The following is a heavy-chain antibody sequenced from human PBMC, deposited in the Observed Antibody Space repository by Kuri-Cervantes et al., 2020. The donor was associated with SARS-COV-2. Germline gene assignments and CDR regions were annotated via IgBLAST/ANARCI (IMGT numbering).Heavy chain of an antibody. Sequence: GSLRLSCAVYGGSFSGYYWSWIRQPPGNGLEWIGEINHSGSTNYNPSLKSRVTISVDTSKNQFSLKLSSVTAADTAVYYCARGVGAAVAGTLITIYYYGMDVWGQGTTVTVSS. CDR2: INHSGST. CDR3: ARGVGAAVAGTLITIYYYGMDV. V-gene: IGHV4-34*01. J-gene: IGHJ6*02. D-gene: IGHD6-19*01. CDR1: GGSFSGYY.